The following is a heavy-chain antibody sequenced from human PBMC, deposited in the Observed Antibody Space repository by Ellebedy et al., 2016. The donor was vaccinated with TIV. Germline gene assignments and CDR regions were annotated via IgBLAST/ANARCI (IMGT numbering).Heavy chain of an antibody. CDR3: ARVKSSGWENYYYYGMDV. Sequence: GESLKISXAASGFTFSSYSMNWVRQAPGKGLEWVSSISSSSSYIYYADSVKVRFTISRDNAKNSLYLQMNSLRAEDTAVYYCARVKSSGWENYYYYGMDVWGQGTTVTVSS. V-gene: IGHV3-21*04. D-gene: IGHD6-19*01. J-gene: IGHJ6*02. CDR1: GFTFSSYS. CDR2: ISSSSSYI.